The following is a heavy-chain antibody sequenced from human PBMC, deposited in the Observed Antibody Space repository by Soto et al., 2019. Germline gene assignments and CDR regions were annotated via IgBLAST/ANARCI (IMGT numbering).Heavy chain of an antibody. CDR1: GGTFSSYA. Sequence: SVKVSCKASGGTFSSYAISWVRQAPGQGLEWMGGIIPIFGTANYAQKFQGSVTITADESTSTAYMELSSLRSEDTAVYYCAREKIFTMVRGVISWFDPWGQGTLVTVSS. V-gene: IGHV1-69*13. J-gene: IGHJ5*02. D-gene: IGHD3-10*01. CDR2: IIPIFGTA. CDR3: AREKIFTMVRGVISWFDP.